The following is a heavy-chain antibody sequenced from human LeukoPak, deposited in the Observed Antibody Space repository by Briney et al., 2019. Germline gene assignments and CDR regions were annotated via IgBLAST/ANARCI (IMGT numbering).Heavy chain of an antibody. D-gene: IGHD1-14*01. CDR3: VREPQAEYYFDY. J-gene: IGHJ4*02. V-gene: IGHV3-74*01. Sequence: GGSLRLSCSASGFTFSSYAMHWVRQAPGKGLVWVSRINSDGSSTTYADSVKGRFTISRDNAKNTLYLQMNSLRAEDTAVYYCVREPQAEYYFDYWGQGTLVTVSS. CDR2: INSDGSST. CDR1: GFTFSSYA.